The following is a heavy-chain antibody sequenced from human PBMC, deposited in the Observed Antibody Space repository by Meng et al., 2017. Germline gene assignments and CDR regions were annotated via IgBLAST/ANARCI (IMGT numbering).Heavy chain of an antibody. D-gene: IGHD5-18*01. CDR2: INHSGST. V-gene: IGHV4-34*01. CDR1: GGSFSGYY. CDR3: ASSGYSYGYRFDY. Sequence: QEQLKQWDAGLLKPSESLSLTCAVYGGSFSGYYWSWIRQPPGKGLEWIGEINHSGSTNYNPSLKSRVTISVDTSKNQFSLKLSSVTAADTAVYYCASSGYSYGYRFDYWGQGTLVTVSS. J-gene: IGHJ4*01.